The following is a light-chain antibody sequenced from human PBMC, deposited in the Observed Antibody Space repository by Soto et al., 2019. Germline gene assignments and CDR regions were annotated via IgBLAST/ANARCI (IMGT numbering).Light chain of an antibody. CDR3: QQRSNWPPWT. J-gene: IGKJ1*01. V-gene: IGKV3-11*01. CDR1: QSVSSY. Sequence: EIVLTQPPDTLSLSPGVRATLSCRASQSVSSYLAWYKQKPGQAPRLLIYDVSNRATGIPARFSGSGSGTDFKLTIRRLEPEDFAVYYCQQRSNWPPWTFGQGIKGEI. CDR2: DVS.